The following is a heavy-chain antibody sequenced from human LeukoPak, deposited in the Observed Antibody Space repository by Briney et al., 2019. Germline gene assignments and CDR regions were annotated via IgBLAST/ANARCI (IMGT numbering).Heavy chain of an antibody. D-gene: IGHD6-13*01. CDR1: GFTFSSYS. V-gene: IGHV3-21*01. CDR3: AREGSSWYGFIDY. Sequence: GGSLRLSCAASGFTFSSYSMNWVRQAPGKGLEWVSSISSSSSYIYYADSVKGRFTISRDNAKNSLYLQMNSLRAEDTAVYYCAREGSSWYGFIDYWGQGTLVTVSS. J-gene: IGHJ4*02. CDR2: ISSSSSYI.